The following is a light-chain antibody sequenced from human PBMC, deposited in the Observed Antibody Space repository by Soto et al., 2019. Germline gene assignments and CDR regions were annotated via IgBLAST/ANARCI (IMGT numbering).Light chain of an antibody. CDR2: DAS. J-gene: IGKJ4*01. CDR3: QQRSNWPPLT. CDR1: QSVSSY. Sequence: EIVLTQSPATLSLSPGERATLSCRASQSVSSYLAWYQQKPGQAPRLLIYDASNRATGIPARFSGSGSGTDFPLTINSLEPEDFAVYYCQQRSNWPPLTFGGGTKMEIK. V-gene: IGKV3-11*01.